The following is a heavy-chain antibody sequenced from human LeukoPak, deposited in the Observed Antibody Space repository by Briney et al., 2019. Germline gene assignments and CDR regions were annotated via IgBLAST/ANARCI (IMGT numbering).Heavy chain of an antibody. CDR1: GGTFSSYA. CDR2: IIPIFGTA. Sequence: ASVKVSCKASGGTFSSYAISWVQQAPGQGLEWMGGIIPIFGTANYAQKFQGRVTITADESTSTAYMELSSLRSEDTAVYYCASLYSSSWYGTNSWFDPWGQGTLVTVSS. CDR3: ASLYSSSWYGTNSWFDP. J-gene: IGHJ5*02. D-gene: IGHD6-13*01. V-gene: IGHV1-69*13.